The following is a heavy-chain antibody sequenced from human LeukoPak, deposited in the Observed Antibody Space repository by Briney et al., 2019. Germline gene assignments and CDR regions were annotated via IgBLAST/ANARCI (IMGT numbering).Heavy chain of an antibody. J-gene: IGHJ4*02. CDR1: GFTFSSYG. D-gene: IGHD3-9*01. CDR2: ISYDGSNK. V-gene: IGHV3-30*18. Sequence: GGSLRLSCAASGFTFSSYGMHWVRQAPGKGLEGVAVISYDGSNKYYADSVKGRFTISRDNSKNTLYLQMNSVRVDDTALYYCAKEGGYFDWPFTFDYWGQGSLVTVSS. CDR3: AKEGGYFDWPFTFDY.